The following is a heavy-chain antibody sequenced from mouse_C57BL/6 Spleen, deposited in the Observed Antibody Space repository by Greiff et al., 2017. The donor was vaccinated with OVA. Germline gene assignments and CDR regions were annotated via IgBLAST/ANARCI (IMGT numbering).Heavy chain of an antibody. CDR3: ARRLRLPFAY. CDR1: GYTFTSYW. CDR2: IDPSDSYI. Sequence: VQLQQPGAELVKPGASVKLSCKASGYTFTSYWMQWVKQRPGQGLEWIGEIDPSDSYINYNQKFKGKATLTVDTSSSTAYMQLSSLTSEDSAGYYCARRLRLPFAYWGQGTLVTVSA. D-gene: IGHD3-2*02. V-gene: IGHV1-50*01. J-gene: IGHJ3*01.